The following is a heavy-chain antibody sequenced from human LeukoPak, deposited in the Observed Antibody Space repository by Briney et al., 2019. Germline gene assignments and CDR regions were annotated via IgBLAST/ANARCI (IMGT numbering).Heavy chain of an antibody. CDR1: GGSISSSSYY. CDR3: ARGRHDITMIVVVMTSVSYYLDV. J-gene: IGHJ6*03. CDR2: TYYSGST. V-gene: IGHV4-39*07. Sequence: SETLSLTCTVSGGSISSSSYYWGWIRQPPGKGLEWIGSTYYSGSTYYNPSLKSRLTISVDTSKNQFSLKLRSVTAADTAVYYCARGRHDITMIVVVMTSVSYYLDVWGRGTTVTVS. D-gene: IGHD3-22*01.